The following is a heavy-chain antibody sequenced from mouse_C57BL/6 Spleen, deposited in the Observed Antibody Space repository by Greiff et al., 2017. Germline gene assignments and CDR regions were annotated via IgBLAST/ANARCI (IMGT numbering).Heavy chain of an antibody. CDR1: GYTFTSYW. V-gene: IGHV1-53*01. Sequence: VQLQQPGTELVKPGASVKLSCKASGYTFTSYWMHWVKQRPGQGLEWIGNINPSNGGTNYNEKFKSKATLTVDNSSSTAYMQLSSLTSEDSAVYYCARPSTMVTGFAYWGQGTLVTVSA. CDR3: ARPSTMVTGFAY. D-gene: IGHD2-2*01. CDR2: INPSNGGT. J-gene: IGHJ3*01.